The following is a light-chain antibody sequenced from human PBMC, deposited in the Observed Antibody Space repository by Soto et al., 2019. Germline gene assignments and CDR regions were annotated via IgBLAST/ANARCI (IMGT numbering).Light chain of an antibody. CDR1: RSISSW. Sequence: DIQMTQSPSTLSASVGDRVAGTCRASRSISSWVAWYQQKPGKAPKLLIYKASALESGVPSRFSGSGSGTEFTLTISSLQPDDFATYYCQQYNSSPWTFGQGTKVEVK. J-gene: IGKJ1*01. V-gene: IGKV1-5*03. CDR2: KAS. CDR3: QQYNSSPWT.